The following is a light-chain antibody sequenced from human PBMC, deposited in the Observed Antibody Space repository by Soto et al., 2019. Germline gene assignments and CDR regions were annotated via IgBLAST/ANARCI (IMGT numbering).Light chain of an antibody. Sequence: QSVLTQPPSVSAAPGQRVTISCSGSGSNIGNNFVSWYQQFPGTSPNLLIYDNNKRPSGIPGRFSGSKSGTSATLDITGLQTGDEADYYCGTWDNSLDAYVFGAGTKLTVL. CDR3: GTWDNSLDAYV. V-gene: IGLV1-51*01. J-gene: IGLJ1*01. CDR1: GSNIGNNF. CDR2: DNN.